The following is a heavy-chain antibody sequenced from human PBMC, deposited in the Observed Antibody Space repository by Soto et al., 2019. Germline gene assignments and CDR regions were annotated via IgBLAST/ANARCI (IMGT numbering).Heavy chain of an antibody. J-gene: IGHJ6*02. CDR1: GGSISSYY. V-gene: IGHV4-59*01. CDR3: ARDLGVVTTINYYYYYGMDV. Sequence: SETLSLTCTVSGGSISSYYWSWIRQPPGKGLEWIGYIYYSGSTNYNPSLKSRVTISVDTSKNQFSLKLSSVTAADTAVYYCARDLGVVTTINYYYYYGMDVWGQGTTVTV. CDR2: IYYSGST. D-gene: IGHD5-12*01.